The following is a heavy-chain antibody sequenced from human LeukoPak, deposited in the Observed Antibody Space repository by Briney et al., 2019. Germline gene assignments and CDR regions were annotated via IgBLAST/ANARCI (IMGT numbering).Heavy chain of an antibody. CDR3: AKVPVFSLTISEVVTDDAFDI. D-gene: IGHD3-3*01. V-gene: IGHV3-23*01. J-gene: IGHJ3*02. Sequence: PGGSLRLSCAASGFTFSIYAMSWVRQAPGKGLEWVSAISGSGGSTYYADSVKGRFTISRDNSKNTVYLQMNRLRAEETAVYYCAKVPVFSLTISEVVTDDAFDIWGQGTIVTVSS. CDR1: GFTFSIYA. CDR2: ISGSGGST.